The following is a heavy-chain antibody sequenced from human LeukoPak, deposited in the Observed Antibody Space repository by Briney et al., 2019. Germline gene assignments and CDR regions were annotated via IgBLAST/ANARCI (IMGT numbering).Heavy chain of an antibody. Sequence: GGSLRLSCAASGFTFSSYWMSWVRQPPGKGLEWVANIKQDGSEKYYVDSVKGRFTISRDNAKNSLYLQMNSLRAEDTGVYYCDGGTGWVSNLGGGQGTLVIVSS. CDR1: GFTFSSYW. CDR3: DGGTGWVSNLG. D-gene: IGHD6-19*01. V-gene: IGHV3-7*03. J-gene: IGHJ4*02. CDR2: IKQDGSEK.